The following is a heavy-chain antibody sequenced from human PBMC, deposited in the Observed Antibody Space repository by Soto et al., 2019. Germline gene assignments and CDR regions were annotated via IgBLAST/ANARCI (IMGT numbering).Heavy chain of an antibody. CDR3: ARHYYYDSSYYYPTNPQLPLDD. Sequence: GESLKISCKGSGYSFTSYWIAWVRQVPGKGLELMGVIYPGDSDIRYSPSFQGQVTISADKSISTAYLQWSSLKASDSAMYFCARHYYYDSSYYYPTNPQLPLDDWGKGTLVTVAS. V-gene: IGHV5-51*01. D-gene: IGHD3-22*01. CDR2: IYPGDSDI. J-gene: IGHJ4*02. CDR1: GYSFTSYW.